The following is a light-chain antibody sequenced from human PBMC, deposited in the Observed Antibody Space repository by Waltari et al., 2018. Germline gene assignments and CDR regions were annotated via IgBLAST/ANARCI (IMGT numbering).Light chain of an antibody. CDR1: AGAVTVGHY. CDR3: LLYDGSDQV. Sequence: QTVVTQEPSLTVSPGGAVTLTCSSSAGAVTVGHYPNWTQQNPGQVPRSLIHSTTNRHSWTPARLSGSLLGGKAALPLSGVQPEDEAEYYCLLYDGSDQVFGGGTKLTVL. CDR2: STT. V-gene: IGLV7-43*01. J-gene: IGLJ3*02.